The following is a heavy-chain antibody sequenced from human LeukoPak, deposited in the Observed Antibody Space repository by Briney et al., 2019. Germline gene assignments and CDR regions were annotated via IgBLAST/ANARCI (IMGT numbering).Heavy chain of an antibody. J-gene: IGHJ4*02. V-gene: IGHV3-33*08. Sequence: GGSLRLSCAASGFTFSSYAMHWVRQAPGKGLEWVAVIWYDGSNKYYADSVKGRFTISRDNSKNTLYLQMNSLRAEDTAVYYCAREYSSSWYTLPYFDYWGQGTLVTVSS. CDR2: IWYDGSNK. CDR1: GFTFSSYA. CDR3: AREYSSSWYTLPYFDY. D-gene: IGHD6-13*01.